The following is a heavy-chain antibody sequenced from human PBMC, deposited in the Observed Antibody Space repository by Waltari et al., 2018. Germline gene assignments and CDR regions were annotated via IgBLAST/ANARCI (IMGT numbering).Heavy chain of an antibody. V-gene: IGHV3-23*01. Sequence: EVQLLESGGGLVQPGGSLRLSCAASGFTFSSYAMNWVRPAPVKGLEWVSAISGSGGTSYYADSVKGRFTISRDNSKSTLYLQMNSLRADDTAVYYCAKGCSGVTCNSGEWGMDVWGQGTTVTVSS. CDR3: AKGCSGVTCNSGEWGMDV. CDR1: GFTFSSYA. J-gene: IGHJ6*02. D-gene: IGHD2-15*01. CDR2: ISGSGGTS.